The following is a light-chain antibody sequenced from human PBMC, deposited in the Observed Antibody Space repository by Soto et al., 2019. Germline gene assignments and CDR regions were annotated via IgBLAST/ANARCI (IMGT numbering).Light chain of an antibody. CDR1: SSDVGGYNY. J-gene: IGLJ3*02. Sequence: QSALTQPASVSGSPGQSITISCTGTSSDVGGYNYVSWYQHHPGKAPQLMIFEVNNRPSGISNRFSGSKSGNTASLTISGLQAEDEADYYCSSYTSTSTWVFGGGTKVTVL. V-gene: IGLV2-14*01. CDR2: EVN. CDR3: SSYTSTSTWV.